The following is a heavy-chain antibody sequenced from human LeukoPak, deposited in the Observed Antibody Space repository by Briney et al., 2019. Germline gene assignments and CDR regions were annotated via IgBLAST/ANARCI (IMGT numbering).Heavy chain of an antibody. CDR1: GFAVSSNY. D-gene: IGHD2-21*02. V-gene: IGHV3-66*01. CDR2: IYAGGRP. J-gene: IGHJ4*02. CDR3: ARAGCGGDCYSDS. Sequence: PGGSLRLSCAASGFAVSSNYMSWVRQAPGKGLEWVSVIYAGGRPYYADSVKGRFTISRDNSKNTLYLQMNNLRAEDTAVYYCARAGCGGDCYSDSWGQGTLVTVSS.